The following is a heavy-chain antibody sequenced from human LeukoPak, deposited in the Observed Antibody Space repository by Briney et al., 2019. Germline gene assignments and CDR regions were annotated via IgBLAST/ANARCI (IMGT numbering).Heavy chain of an antibody. CDR2: INYKWNT. D-gene: IGHD3-3*02. CDR3: ARRISDPNYYYMDV. V-gene: IGHV4-59*08. Sequence: SETLSLTCTVSGGSIRSDYWSWIRQPPGKGLEWIGYINYKWNTNSNPSLKSRVPLSIDTSKNQFSLRLTSVTAADTAVYYCARRISDPNYYYMDVWGKGTAVSVSS. CDR1: GGSIRSDY. J-gene: IGHJ6*03.